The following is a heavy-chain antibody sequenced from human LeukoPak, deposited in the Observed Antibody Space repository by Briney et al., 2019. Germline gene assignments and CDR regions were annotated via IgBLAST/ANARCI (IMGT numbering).Heavy chain of an antibody. J-gene: IGHJ3*02. CDR1: GFTFDDYA. CDR2: ISWNSGSI. V-gene: IGHV3-9*01. CDR3: AANNGGFDI. Sequence: GGSLRLSCAASGFTFDDYAMHWVRQAPGKGLEWVSGISWNSGSIGYADSVKGRFTISRDNAKNSLYLQMNSLRAEDTALYYCAANNGGFDIWGQGTMVTVSS. D-gene: IGHD2-8*01.